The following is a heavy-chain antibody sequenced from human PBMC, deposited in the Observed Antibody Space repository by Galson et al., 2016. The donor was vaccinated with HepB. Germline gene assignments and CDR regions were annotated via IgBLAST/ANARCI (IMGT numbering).Heavy chain of an antibody. CDR3: ATPPLSEVPRTSFDH. CDR1: GYTFSDYY. J-gene: IGHJ4*02. V-gene: IGHV1-46*01. CDR2: IYPSGGVT. D-gene: IGHD2-2*01. Sequence: SVKVSCKASGYTFSDYYMHWVRQAPGQGLEWMGVIYPSGGVTSYAQRFQGRVTMTLEASTSTVSMHLTGLTSADTALYFCATPPLSEVPRTSFDHWGQGTLVTV.